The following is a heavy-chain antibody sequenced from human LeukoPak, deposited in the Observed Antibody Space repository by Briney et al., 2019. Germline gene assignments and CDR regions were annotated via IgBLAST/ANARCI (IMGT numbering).Heavy chain of an antibody. D-gene: IGHD5-18*01. CDR3: AKELDTMFFDY. CDR1: GFNFDRYT. Sequence: GGSLRLSCATSGFNFDRYTIHWVRQAPGKGLEWVPLAGWAGGTTYYSDSVRGRFTISRDSGKNSVYLQMNSLTTDDTAFYFCAKELDTMFFDYWGQGALVTVSS. CDR2: AGWAGGTT. J-gene: IGHJ4*02. V-gene: IGHV3-43*01.